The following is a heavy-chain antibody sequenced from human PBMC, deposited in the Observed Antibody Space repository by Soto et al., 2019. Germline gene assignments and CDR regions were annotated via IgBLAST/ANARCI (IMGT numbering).Heavy chain of an antibody. D-gene: IGHD5-18*01. CDR2: INQDGSEK. V-gene: IGHV3-7*05. CDR1: GFXFXTXW. J-gene: IGHJ6*02. CDR3: ARDGSTSWYSYDYHGMDV. Sequence: EVQLVESGGGLVQPGGSLRLSCGXSGFXFXTXWLSXVRQVPGKGLEWVANINQDGSEKNYVDSVKGRFTISRDNAKNSLYLQMSSLRAEDTALYYCARDGSTSWYSYDYHGMDVWGQGTTVTVSS.